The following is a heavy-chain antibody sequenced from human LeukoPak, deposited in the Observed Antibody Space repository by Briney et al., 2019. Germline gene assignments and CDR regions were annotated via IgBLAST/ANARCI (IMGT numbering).Heavy chain of an antibody. CDR3: ARSGAPTPDY. CDR1: GFTFSSYW. CDR2: IDSDGSST. Sequence: PGGSLRLSCAASGFTFSSYWMHWVRQAPGKGLVWVSRIDSDGSSTIYADSVKGRFTISRDNAKNTLNLQMNSLRAEDTALYYCARSGAPTPDYWGQGILVIVSS. D-gene: IGHD2-15*01. J-gene: IGHJ4*02. V-gene: IGHV3-74*01.